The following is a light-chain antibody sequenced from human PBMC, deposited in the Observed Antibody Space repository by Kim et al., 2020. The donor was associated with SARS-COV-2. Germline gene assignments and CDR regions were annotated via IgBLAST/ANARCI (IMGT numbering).Light chain of an antibody. CDR1: QSVSRW. V-gene: IGKV1-5*01. CDR3: QHRQT. Sequence: DIQMTQSPSTLSASVGDRVTLTCRASQSVSRWLAWYQQKPGKAPKLLIYDGSNLQSGVPSRFSGSGSGTEFTLTISGLQPDDFAIYYCQHRQTFGQGTKVDIK. J-gene: IGKJ1*01. CDR2: DGS.